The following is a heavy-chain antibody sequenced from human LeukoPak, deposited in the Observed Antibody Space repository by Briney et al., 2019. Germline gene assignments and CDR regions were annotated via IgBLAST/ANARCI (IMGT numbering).Heavy chain of an antibody. Sequence: ASVKVSCKASGYTFAGYYLHWVRQAPGQGLEWMGWINPNSGGTNYAQKFQGRVTMTRDTSISTAYMELSRLRSDDTAVYYCARGYPLSTTAAGTYFQHWGQGTLVTVSS. V-gene: IGHV1-2*02. CDR3: ARGYPLSTTAAGTYFQH. CDR2: INPNSGGT. J-gene: IGHJ1*01. CDR1: GYTFAGYY. D-gene: IGHD6-13*01.